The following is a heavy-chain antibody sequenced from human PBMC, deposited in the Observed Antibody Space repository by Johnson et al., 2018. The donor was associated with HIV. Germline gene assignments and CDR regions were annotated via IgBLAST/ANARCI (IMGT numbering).Heavy chain of an antibody. CDR1: GFTFSSYG. CDR2: IWYDGSNK. V-gene: IGHV3-33*01. J-gene: IGHJ3*02. CDR3: ARDWLTSRAVAGTSAFDI. Sequence: QVQLVESGGGVVQPGRSLRLSCAASGFTFSSYGMHWVRQAPGKGLEWVAVIWYDGSNKYYADSLKGRFTISRDNPKHSVHLEMNSLRADDTALYYCARDWLTSRAVAGTSAFDIWCQGTMVTVSS. D-gene: IGHD6-19*01.